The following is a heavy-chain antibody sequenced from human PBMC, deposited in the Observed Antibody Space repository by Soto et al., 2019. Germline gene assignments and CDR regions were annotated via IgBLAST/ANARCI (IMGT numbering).Heavy chain of an antibody. CDR1: GYTFTSYD. CDR3: ARQKVDASDY. V-gene: IGHV1-8*01. Sequence: QVQLVQSGAEVKKPGASVKVSCKASGYTFTSYDINWVRQATGQGLEWMGWMNPNSGNTGYAQKFXGXAXMXXNTSISTAYMELSSLRSEETAVYYCARQKVDASDYWGQGTLVTVSS. D-gene: IGHD2-15*01. CDR2: MNPNSGNT. J-gene: IGHJ4*02.